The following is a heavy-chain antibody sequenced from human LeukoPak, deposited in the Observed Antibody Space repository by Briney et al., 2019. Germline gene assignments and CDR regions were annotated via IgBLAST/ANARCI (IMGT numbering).Heavy chain of an antibody. J-gene: IGHJ3*02. CDR2: IYTSGST. CDR1: GGSISSYY. CDR3: ARSMYYYDSSGYQYDNAFDI. V-gene: IGHV4-4*07. Sequence: SETLSLTCTVSGGSISSYYWSWIRQPAGKGLEWIGRIYTSGSTNNNPSLKSRVTMSVDTSKNQFSLKLSSVTAADTAVYYCARSMYYYDSSGYQYDNAFDIWGQGTMVTVSS. D-gene: IGHD3-22*01.